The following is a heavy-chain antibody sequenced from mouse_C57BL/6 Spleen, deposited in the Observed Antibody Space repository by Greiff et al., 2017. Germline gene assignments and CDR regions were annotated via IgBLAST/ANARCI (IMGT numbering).Heavy chain of an antibody. CDR3: ARDDGYYGMHAMDY. CDR2: IDPSDSYT. Sequence: QVQLQQPGAELVRPGTSVKLSCKASGYTFTSYWMHWVKQRPGQGLEWIGVIDPSDSYTNYNQKFKGKATLTVDTSSSTAYMQLSSLTSEDSAVYYCARDDGYYGMHAMDYWGQGTSVTVSS. D-gene: IGHD2-3*01. V-gene: IGHV1-59*01. CDR1: GYTFTSYW. J-gene: IGHJ4*01.